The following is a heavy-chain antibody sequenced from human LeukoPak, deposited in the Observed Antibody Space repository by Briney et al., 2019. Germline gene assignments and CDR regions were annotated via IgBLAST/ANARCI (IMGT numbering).Heavy chain of an antibody. D-gene: IGHD5-24*01. CDR2: ISYDGSNK. Sequence: GRSLRLSCAASGFTFSSYGMHWVRQAPGKGLEWVAVISYDGSNKYYADSVKGRFTISRDNSKNTLYLQMNSLRAEDTAVYYCARDREMATISCDYWGQGTLVTVSS. CDR1: GFTFSSYG. CDR3: ARDREMATISCDY. V-gene: IGHV3-30*03. J-gene: IGHJ4*02.